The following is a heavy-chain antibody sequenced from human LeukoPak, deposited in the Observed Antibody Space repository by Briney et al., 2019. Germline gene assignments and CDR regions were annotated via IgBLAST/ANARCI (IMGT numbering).Heavy chain of an antibody. CDR3: ARGAFDLLSNPLYY. D-gene: IGHD3-9*01. J-gene: IGHJ4*02. Sequence: AAVKVSCKASGYTFSGYYMHWVRQAPGQGLEWMGWINPNTGGTNYAQKFQGRVTITRDTSINTAYLEVISLRSDDTAVYYCARGAFDLLSNPLYYWGQETLVTVSS. V-gene: IGHV1-2*02. CDR1: GYTFSGYY. CDR2: INPNTGGT.